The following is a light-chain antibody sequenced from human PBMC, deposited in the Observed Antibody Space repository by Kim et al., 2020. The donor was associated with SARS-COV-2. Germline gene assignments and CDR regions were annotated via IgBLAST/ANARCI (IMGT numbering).Light chain of an antibody. CDR1: SSDLGGYNY. CDR3: SAYTSSVTWV. Sequence: GQSIPISSTGTSSDLGGYNYVSWYQQRPGKAPKLMIYDISKRPSGVPNRFSGSKSGNTASLTISGLQAEDEADYYCSAYTSSVTWVFGGGTQLTVL. V-gene: IGLV2-14*03. CDR2: DIS. J-gene: IGLJ3*02.